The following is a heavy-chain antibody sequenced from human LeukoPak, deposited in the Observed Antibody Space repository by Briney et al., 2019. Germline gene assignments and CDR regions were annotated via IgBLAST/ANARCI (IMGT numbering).Heavy chain of an antibody. CDR1: GFTFSNAW. CDR3: TTTPYCGGDCFSAVLSDAFDI. D-gene: IGHD2-21*02. CDR2: IKSKTDGGTT. V-gene: IGHV3-15*01. J-gene: IGHJ3*02. Sequence: KPGGSLRLSCAASGFTFSNAWMSWVRQAPGKGLEWVGRIKSKTDGGTTDYAAPVKGRFTISRDDSKNTLYLQMNSLKTEDTAVYYCTTTPYCGGDCFSAVLSDAFDIWGQGTMVTVSS.